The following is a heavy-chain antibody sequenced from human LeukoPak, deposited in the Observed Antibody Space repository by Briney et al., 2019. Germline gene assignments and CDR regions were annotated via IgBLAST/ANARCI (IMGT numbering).Heavy chain of an antibody. Sequence: GGSLRLSCAASRFTFSSYAMSWVRQAPGKGLEWVSAISGSGGSTYYADSVKGRFTISRDNSKNTLYLQMNSLRAEDTAVYYCAKALSYGSGPYYFDYWGQGTLVTVSS. D-gene: IGHD3-10*01. CDR2: ISGSGGST. J-gene: IGHJ4*02. CDR1: RFTFSSYA. CDR3: AKALSYGSGPYYFDY. V-gene: IGHV3-23*01.